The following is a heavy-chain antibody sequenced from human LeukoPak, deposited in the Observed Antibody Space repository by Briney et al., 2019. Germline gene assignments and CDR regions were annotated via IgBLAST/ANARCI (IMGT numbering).Heavy chain of an antibody. V-gene: IGHV3-48*03. D-gene: IGHD5-18*01. Sequence: PGGSLRLSCAASGFTFSSYEMNWVRQAPGKGLEWVSYISSSSSTIYYADSVKGRFTISRDNAKNSLYLQMNSLRAEDTAVYYCARDKTRGLGYSYSKSGNYFDYWGQGTLVTVSS. CDR3: ARDKTRGLGYSYSKSGNYFDY. CDR2: ISSSSSTI. J-gene: IGHJ4*02. CDR1: GFTFSSYE.